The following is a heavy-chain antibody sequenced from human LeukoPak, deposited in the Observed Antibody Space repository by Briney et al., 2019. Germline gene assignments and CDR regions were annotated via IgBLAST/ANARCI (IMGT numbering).Heavy chain of an antibody. CDR2: ISSSSSYI. Sequence: GGSLRLSCAASGFTFSSYSMNWVRQAPGKGLEWVSSISSSSSYIYYADSVKGRFTISRDNAKNSLYLQMNSLRAEDTAVYYCARAGSGWYRGYFDSWGQGALVTVSS. CDR3: ARAGSGWYRGYFDS. J-gene: IGHJ4*02. D-gene: IGHD6-19*01. V-gene: IGHV3-21*01. CDR1: GFTFSSYS.